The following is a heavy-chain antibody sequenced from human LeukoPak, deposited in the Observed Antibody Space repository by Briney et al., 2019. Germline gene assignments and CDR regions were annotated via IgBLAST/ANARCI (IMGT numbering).Heavy chain of an antibody. CDR2: VNHEGDS. Sequence: PSETLSLTCAVYGVSLRGYYWSWIRQSPEKGLEWIGEVNHEGDSIYSPSPKSRLTVSVDMSKNQFSLNLRSVTAADTAVYFCARGSNYVSDYYFDVWGKGTTVIVSS. J-gene: IGHJ6*03. CDR1: GVSLRGYY. CDR3: ARGSNYVSDYYFDV. V-gene: IGHV4-34*01. D-gene: IGHD4-11*01.